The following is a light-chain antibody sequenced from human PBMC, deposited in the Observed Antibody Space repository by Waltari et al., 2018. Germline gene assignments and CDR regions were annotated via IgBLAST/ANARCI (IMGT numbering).Light chain of an antibody. CDR3: QTWGTGTHVV. CDR2: LNSDGSH. J-gene: IGLJ2*01. Sequence: QPELTQSPSASASLGASVKLTCLLSSGHSSYAIAWPQQQPQKGPRYLMKLNSDGSHNKGDGIPDRFSGSSSGAERYLTISSLQSEDEADYYCQTWGTGTHVVFGGGTKLTVL. CDR1: SGHSSYA. V-gene: IGLV4-69*01.